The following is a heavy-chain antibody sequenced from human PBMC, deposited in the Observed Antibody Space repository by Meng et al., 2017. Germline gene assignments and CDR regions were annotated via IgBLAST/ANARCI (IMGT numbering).Heavy chain of an antibody. CDR1: GYTFTGYY. CDR3: ARVGYCSGGSCYSESPHNWFDP. V-gene: IGHV1-2*02. CDR2: INPNSGGT. Sequence: ASVKVSCKASGYTFTGYYMHWVRQAPGQGLEWMGWINPNSGGTNYAQTFQGRVTMTRDTSISTAYMELSRLRSDDTAVYYCARVGYCSGGSCYSESPHNWFDPWGQGTLVTVSS. J-gene: IGHJ5*02. D-gene: IGHD2-15*01.